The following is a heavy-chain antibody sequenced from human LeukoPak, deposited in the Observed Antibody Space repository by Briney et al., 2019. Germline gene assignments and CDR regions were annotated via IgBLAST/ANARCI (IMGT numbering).Heavy chain of an antibody. V-gene: IGHV3-7*01. CDR3: ARDGVVAAAPDDAFDI. D-gene: IGHD2-15*01. Sequence: SGGSLRLSCAASGFTFSSYWMSWVRQAPGKGLEWVANIKQDGSEKYYVDSVKGRFTISRDNAKNSLYLQMNSLRAEDTAVYYCARDGVVAAAPDDAFDIWGQGTMVTVSS. CDR2: IKQDGSEK. CDR1: GFTFSSYW. J-gene: IGHJ3*02.